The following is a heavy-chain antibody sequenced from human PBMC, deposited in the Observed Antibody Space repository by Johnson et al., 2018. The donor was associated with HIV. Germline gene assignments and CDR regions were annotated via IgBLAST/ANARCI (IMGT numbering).Heavy chain of an antibody. V-gene: IGHV3-30-3*01. D-gene: IGHD5-18*01. Sequence: QVQLVESGGGVVQPGRSLRLFCAVSGFNFNTYAMHWVRQAPGKGLEWVAVISYDGSNKYYADSVKGRFTIYRDNAKNSLYLQMNSLRAEDTAVYYCARGGSDVDTAMVDSDAFDIWGQGTMVTASS. CDR2: ISYDGSNK. CDR3: ARGGSDVDTAMVDSDAFDI. J-gene: IGHJ3*02. CDR1: GFNFNTYA.